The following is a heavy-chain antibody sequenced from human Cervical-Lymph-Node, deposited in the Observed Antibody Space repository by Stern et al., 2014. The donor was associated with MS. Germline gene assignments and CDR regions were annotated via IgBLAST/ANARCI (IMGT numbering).Heavy chain of an antibody. D-gene: IGHD3-10*01. V-gene: IGHV3-21*06. CDR3: ARGGGVEADY. Sequence: EMQLVESGGGLVKPGGSLRISCAASGFTFSHYTMIWVRQAPGTGLEWVSSISRNTNFIYYADSVEGRFTISRDNANNSLYLQMNSLRTEDTAVYYCARGGGVEADYWGQGTLVTVSS. CDR2: ISRNTNFI. CDR1: GFTFSHYT. J-gene: IGHJ4*02.